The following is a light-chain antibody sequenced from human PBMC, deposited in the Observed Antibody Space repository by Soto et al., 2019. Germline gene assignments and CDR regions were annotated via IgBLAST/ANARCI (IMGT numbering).Light chain of an antibody. CDR1: QSVTSSY. V-gene: IGKV3-20*01. CDR2: GAS. CDR3: QQYGSSPNT. Sequence: EIVLTQSPGTLSLSPGERATLSCRSSQSVTSSYLAWYQQKPGQAPRLLIYGASSRAAGIPHRFSGSGSGPDFTLTISRLEHEDCAVYYCQQYGSSPNTFGQGTKLEIK. J-gene: IGKJ2*01.